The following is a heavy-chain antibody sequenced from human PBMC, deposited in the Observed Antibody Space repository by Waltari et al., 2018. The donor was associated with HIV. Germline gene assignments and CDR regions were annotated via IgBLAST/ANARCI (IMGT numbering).Heavy chain of an antibody. CDR3: GSGSRRGHSHGIDY. D-gene: IGHD5-18*01. CDR2: ASRSGST. J-gene: IGHJ4*02. CDR1: GYSISSDYY. V-gene: IGHV4-38-2*01. Sequence: QVQLHESGPGMVKPSETLSLTCAVSGYSISSDYYWGWIRQPPGKGLEWIGSASRSGSTYYSPSLKSRVTISLDTSKNQFSLKLNSVAAADTVVYYCGSGSRRGHSHGIDYWGQGTLVTVSS.